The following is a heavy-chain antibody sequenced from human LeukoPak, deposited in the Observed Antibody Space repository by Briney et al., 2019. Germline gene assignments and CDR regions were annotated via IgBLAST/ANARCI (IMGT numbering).Heavy chain of an antibody. V-gene: IGHV4-59*08. CDR2: IYYSGST. CDR3: ARHKTAYKYAFDI. CDR1: GGSISSYY. Sequence: PSETLSLTCTVSGGSISSYYWSWIRQPPGKGLEWIGYIYYSGSTNYNPSLKSRVTISVDTSKNQFSLKLSSATAADTAVYYCARHKTAYKYAFDIWGQGTMVTVSS. J-gene: IGHJ3*02. D-gene: IGHD2-21*02.